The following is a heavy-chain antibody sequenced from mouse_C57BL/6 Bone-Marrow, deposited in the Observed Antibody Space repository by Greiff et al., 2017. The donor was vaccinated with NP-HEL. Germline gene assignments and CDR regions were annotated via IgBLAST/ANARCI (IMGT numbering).Heavy chain of an antibody. J-gene: IGHJ3*01. CDR2: IYPGSGNT. V-gene: IGHV1-76*01. CDR3: AREEIRVRVRVRVRVRDPAWFAY. CDR1: GYTFTDYY. D-gene: IGHD2-2*01. Sequence: QVQLQQSGAELVRPGASVKLSCKASGYTFTDYYINWVKQRPGQGLEWIARIYPGSGNTYYNEKFKGKATLTAEKSSSTAYMQLSSLTSEDSAVYFCAREEIRVRVRVRVRVRDPAWFAYWGQGTLVTVSA.